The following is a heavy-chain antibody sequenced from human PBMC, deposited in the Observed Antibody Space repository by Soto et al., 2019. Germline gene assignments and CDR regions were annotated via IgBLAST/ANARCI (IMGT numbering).Heavy chain of an antibody. D-gene: IGHD6-13*01. CDR3: ARTTERLVLAYWFDP. Sequence: ASVKVSCKASGGTFSSYAISWVRRAPGQGLEWMGGIIPIFGTANYAQKFQGRVTITADKSTSTAYMELSSLRSENTAVYYCARTTERLVLAYWFDPWGQGTVVTVS. CDR2: IIPIFGTA. CDR1: GGTFSSYA. V-gene: IGHV1-69*06. J-gene: IGHJ5*02.